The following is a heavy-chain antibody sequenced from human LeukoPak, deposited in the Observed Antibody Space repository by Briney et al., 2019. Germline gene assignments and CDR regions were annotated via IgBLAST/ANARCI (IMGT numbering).Heavy chain of an antibody. CDR3: ARHTDGGSYYEYYFDY. CDR2: IYYSGST. V-gene: IGHV4-39*01. D-gene: IGHD1-26*01. Sequence: SETLSLTCTVSGGSISSSSYYWGWIRQPPGKGLEWIGSIYYSGSTYYNPSLKSRVTISVDTSKNQFSLKLSSVTAADTAVYYCARHTDGGSYYEYYFDYWGQGTLVTVSS. CDR1: GGSISSSSYY. J-gene: IGHJ4*02.